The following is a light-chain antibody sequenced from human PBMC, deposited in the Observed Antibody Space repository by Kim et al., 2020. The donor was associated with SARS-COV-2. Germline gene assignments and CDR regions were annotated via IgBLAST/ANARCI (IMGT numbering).Light chain of an antibody. CDR1: INDVGGYNY. V-gene: IGLV2-11*01. Sequence: QSALTQPRSVSGSPGQSVTISCTGTINDVGGYNYVAWYQQHPGKAPKFIIYDVSKRPSGVPDRFSGSKSGNTASLTISGLQAEDEADYYCSSHAGRYTVVFGGGTQLTVL. CDR3: SSHAGRYTVV. CDR2: DVS. J-gene: IGLJ7*01.